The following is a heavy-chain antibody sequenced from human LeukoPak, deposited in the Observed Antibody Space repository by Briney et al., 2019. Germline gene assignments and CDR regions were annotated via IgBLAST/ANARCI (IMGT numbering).Heavy chain of an antibody. Sequence: GESLTLSCSASGFTFDDYAMHWVRQAPAKGLEWVSGISWNSGSIGYADSVKGRFTISRDNAKNSLYLQMNSLRAEDTALYYCAVTVAGTGGYAFDIWGQGTMVTVSS. CDR3: AVTVAGTGGYAFDI. J-gene: IGHJ3*02. CDR1: GFTFDDYA. CDR2: ISWNSGSI. D-gene: IGHD6-19*01. V-gene: IGHV3-9*01.